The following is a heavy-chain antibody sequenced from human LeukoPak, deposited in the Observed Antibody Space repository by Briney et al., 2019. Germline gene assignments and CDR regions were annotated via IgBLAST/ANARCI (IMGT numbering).Heavy chain of an antibody. V-gene: IGHV3-7*01. Sequence: AGGSLRLSCAASRFTFSSYWMSWVRQAPGKGLEWVANIKQDGSEKYYVDSVKGRFTISRDNAKNSLYLQMNSPRAEDTAVYYCAREDVVVVAAIYYFDYWGQGTLVTVSS. CDR1: RFTFSSYW. CDR2: IKQDGSEK. CDR3: AREDVVVVAAIYYFDY. J-gene: IGHJ4*02. D-gene: IGHD2-15*01.